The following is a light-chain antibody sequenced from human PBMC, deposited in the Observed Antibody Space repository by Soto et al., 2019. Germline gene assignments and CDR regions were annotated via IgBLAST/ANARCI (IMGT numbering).Light chain of an antibody. CDR1: QDINKY. J-gene: IGKJ2*01. V-gene: IGKV1-39*01. CDR2: STS. CDR3: QQSYSSPYT. Sequence: DIQMTQSPSSLSAAVGDRVTITCRASQDINKYLNWYHQTPGKAPKLLIFSTSTLYSGVPSRFSGSRSGTDLTLTISSLQPEDFATYYCQQSYSSPYTVGQGTKVQIK.